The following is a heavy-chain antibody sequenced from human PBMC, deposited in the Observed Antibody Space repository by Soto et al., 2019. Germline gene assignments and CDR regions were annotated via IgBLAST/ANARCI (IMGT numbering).Heavy chain of an antibody. CDR3: ATFYYDSSGYYSKASYYFDY. J-gene: IGHJ4*02. CDR1: GFTFSSYA. V-gene: IGHV3-23*01. Sequence: GGSLRLSCAASGFTFSSYAMSWVRQAPGKGPEWVSAISGSGGSTYYADSVKGRFTISRDNSKNTLYLQMNSLRAEDTAVYYCATFYYDSSGYYSKASYYFDYWGQGTLVTVSS. D-gene: IGHD3-22*01. CDR2: ISGSGGST.